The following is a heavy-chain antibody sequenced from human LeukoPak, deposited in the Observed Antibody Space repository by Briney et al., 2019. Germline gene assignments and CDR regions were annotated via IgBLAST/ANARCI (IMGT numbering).Heavy chain of an antibody. CDR2: IIPIFGIA. Sequence: ASVKLSCKASAGAFSSYAISWGRQAPGQGLEWMGRIIPIFGIANYAQKFQGRVTITADKSTSTAYLELSSLRSEDTAVYYCARDRSGYCSGGSCYSSTIPFDYWGQGTLVTVSS. J-gene: IGHJ4*02. CDR1: AGAFSSYA. D-gene: IGHD2-15*01. V-gene: IGHV1-69*04. CDR3: ARDRSGYCSGGSCYSSTIPFDY.